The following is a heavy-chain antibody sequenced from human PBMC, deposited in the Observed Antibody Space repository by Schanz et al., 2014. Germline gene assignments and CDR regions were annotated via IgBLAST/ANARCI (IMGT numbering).Heavy chain of an antibody. J-gene: IGHJ4*02. CDR1: GFTFSGYW. CDR2: TSTDGTKT. V-gene: IGHV3-30*03. CDR3: ARSMGCSRSSCYCDY. Sequence: VQLVESGGGLVQPGGSVRLSCAASGFTFSGYWMSWVRQAPGQGLEKVAVTSTDGTKTYYAASVRGRFTISRDNSKNTLYVQLNSLRAEDTAVYYCARSMGCSRSSCYCDYWGQGTLVTVSS. D-gene: IGHD2-2*01.